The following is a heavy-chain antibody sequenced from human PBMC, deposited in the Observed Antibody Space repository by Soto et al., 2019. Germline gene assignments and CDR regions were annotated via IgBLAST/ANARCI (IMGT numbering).Heavy chain of an antibody. V-gene: IGHV3-30*03. CDR2: ISYDGTNK. CDR3: ARDPKTSGGQHWAFNYYDS. Sequence: PGGSLRLSSAASGFPFSGDGLHWVRQAPGKGPEWVALISYDGTNKFYSDSVKGLFTISRDNSKSSLYLQVDSPRPEDAGVYYCARDPKTSGGQHWAFNYYDSWGQGTMVTVSA. J-gene: IGHJ4*02. CDR1: GFPFSGDG. D-gene: IGHD7-27*01.